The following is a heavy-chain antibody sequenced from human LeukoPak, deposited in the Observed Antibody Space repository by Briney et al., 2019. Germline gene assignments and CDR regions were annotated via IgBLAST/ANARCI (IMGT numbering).Heavy chain of an antibody. CDR1: GGSISISSYY. V-gene: IGHV4-39*07. J-gene: IGHJ6*03. CDR3: ARHDRGVDYCSGGSCSHYYYYMDV. Sequence: SETLSLTCAVSGGSISISSYYCDWIRQPPGKGLEWIGSIYYSGSTYYNPSLKSRVTISVDTSKNQFSLKLSSVTAADTAVYYCARHDRGVDYCSGGSCSHYYYYMDVWGKGTTVTISS. CDR2: IYYSGST. D-gene: IGHD2-15*01.